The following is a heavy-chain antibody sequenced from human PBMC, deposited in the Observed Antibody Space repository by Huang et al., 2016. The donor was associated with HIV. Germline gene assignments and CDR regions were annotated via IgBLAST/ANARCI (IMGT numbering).Heavy chain of an antibody. CDR3: AKESRWFSDFDH. CDR1: GFKLSGFG. D-gene: IGHD2-15*01. J-gene: IGHJ4*02. CDR2: ISYDGGSQ. V-gene: IGHV3-30*18. Sequence: QVHLVESGGGVVQPGGSLRLSCAASGFKLSGFGMHWVRQAPGKGRGWGAVISYDGGSQFYTYSVKGRFTISRDNSDNTLSLQMKGLRPDDTAVYYCAKESRWFSDFDHWGQGVLVSVSS.